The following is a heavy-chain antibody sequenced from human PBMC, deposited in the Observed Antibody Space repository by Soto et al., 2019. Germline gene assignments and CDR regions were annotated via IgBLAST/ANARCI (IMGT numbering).Heavy chain of an antibody. CDR2: INSDGSST. CDR3: ARVGYYYDSSGYYPDY. CDR1: GFTFSSYW. Sequence: EVQLVESGGGLVQPGGSLRLSCAASGFTFSSYWMHWVRQAPGKGLVWVSRINSDGSSTSHADSVKGRFTISRDNAKNTLYRQMNSLSAEDTAVYYCARVGYYYDSSGYYPDYWGQGTLVTVSS. V-gene: IGHV3-74*01. J-gene: IGHJ4*02. D-gene: IGHD3-22*01.